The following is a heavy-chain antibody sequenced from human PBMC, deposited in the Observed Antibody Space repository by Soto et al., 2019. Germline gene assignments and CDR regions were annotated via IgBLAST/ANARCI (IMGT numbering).Heavy chain of an antibody. J-gene: IGHJ4*02. CDR1: GGTFSSYA. D-gene: IGHD3-22*01. V-gene: IGHV1-69*13. CDR3: ARFPPDEHYYDSSGYYQVY. Sequence: ASVKVSCKASGGTFSSYAISWVRQAPGQGLEWMGGIIPIFGTANYAQKFQGRVTITADESTSTAYMELSSLRSEDTAVYYCARFPPDEHYYDSSGYYQVYWGQGTLVTVSS. CDR2: IIPIFGTA.